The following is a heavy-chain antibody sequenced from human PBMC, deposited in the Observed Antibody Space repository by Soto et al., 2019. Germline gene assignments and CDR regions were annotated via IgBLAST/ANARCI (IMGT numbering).Heavy chain of an antibody. V-gene: IGHV2-5*02. Sequence: QITLKESGPPLVNPTQTLTLTCTFSGFSLSTSGVGVGWIRQPPGKALEWLALIYWDDDKRYSPSLKSRLTITKDTSKNQVVLTMTNMDPVDTATYYCAHRRRYYDSSGYYYLDYWGQGTLVTVSS. J-gene: IGHJ4*02. D-gene: IGHD3-22*01. CDR2: IYWDDDK. CDR3: AHRRRYYDSSGYYYLDY. CDR1: GFSLSTSGVG.